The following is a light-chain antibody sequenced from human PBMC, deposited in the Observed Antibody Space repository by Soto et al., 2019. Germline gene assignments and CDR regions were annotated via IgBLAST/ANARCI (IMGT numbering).Light chain of an antibody. CDR2: EVS. CDR1: SSDVDGYNY. CDR3: CSSGGSPTYV. V-gene: IGLV2-23*02. J-gene: IGLJ1*01. Sequence: QSALTQPASVSGSPGQSITISCTGTSSDVDGYNYVSWYQQHPGKAPKLMIYEVSNRPSGVSNRFSGSKSGNTASLTISGLKVEDEADYYCCSSGGSPTYVFGTGTKLTVL.